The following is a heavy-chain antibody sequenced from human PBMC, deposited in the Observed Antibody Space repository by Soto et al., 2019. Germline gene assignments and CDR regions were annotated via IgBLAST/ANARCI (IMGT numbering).Heavy chain of an antibody. D-gene: IGHD5-12*01. V-gene: IGHV3-11*01. CDR1: GFTFSDYY. CDR2: ISSSGSTI. J-gene: IGHJ6*01. Sequence: QVQLVESGGGLVKPGGSLRLSCAASGFTFSDYYMSWIRQAPGKGLEWVSYISSSGSTIYYADSVKGRFTISRDNAKNSLYLQWNSLRAEDTVVYYCARDGEMATIYYYYGMDVWGQGTTVTVSS. CDR3: ARDGEMATIYYYYGMDV.